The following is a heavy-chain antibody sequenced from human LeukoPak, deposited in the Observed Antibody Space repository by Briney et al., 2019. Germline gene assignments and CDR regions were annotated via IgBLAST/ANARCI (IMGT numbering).Heavy chain of an antibody. CDR1: GGTFSSYA. V-gene: IGHV1-69*13. CDR3: ARQDLGDSTSWHQFDY. CDR2: IIPIFGTA. J-gene: IGHJ4*02. D-gene: IGHD2-2*01. Sequence: VKVSCKASGGTFSSYAISWVRQAPGQGLEWMGGIIPIFGTANYAQKFQGRVTITADESTSTAYMELSSLRSEDTAVYYCARQDLGDSTSWHQFDYWGQGTLVTVSS.